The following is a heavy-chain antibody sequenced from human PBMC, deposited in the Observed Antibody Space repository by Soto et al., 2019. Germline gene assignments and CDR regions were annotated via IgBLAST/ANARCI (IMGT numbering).Heavy chain of an antibody. D-gene: IGHD2-21*02. J-gene: IGHJ4*02. CDR1: GDTFTDYY. CDR2: VNPSGGHT. V-gene: IGHV1-46*04. Sequence: QVQLVQSGAEVKKPGASVKVSCKASGDTFTDYYIHWVRQAPGQGLEWMGTVNPSGGHTTYAQHLRGRMTMARDTSTSTLYMERTSLTSEDTAVYYCARGGLVVVVTAALDYWGQGTLVTVSS. CDR3: ARGGLVVVVTAALDY.